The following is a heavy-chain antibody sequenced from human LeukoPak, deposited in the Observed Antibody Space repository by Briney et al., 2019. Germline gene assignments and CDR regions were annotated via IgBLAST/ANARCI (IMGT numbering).Heavy chain of an antibody. D-gene: IGHD2-8*01. CDR1: GYTFTSYD. Sequence: ASVTVSCKASGYTFTSYDINWVRQATGQGLEWMGWMNPNSGNTGYAQKFQGRVTMTRNTSISTAYMELSSLRSEDTAVYYCAREEEMVYGDFDYWGQGTLVTVSS. CDR3: AREEEMVYGDFDY. V-gene: IGHV1-8*01. J-gene: IGHJ4*02. CDR2: MNPNSGNT.